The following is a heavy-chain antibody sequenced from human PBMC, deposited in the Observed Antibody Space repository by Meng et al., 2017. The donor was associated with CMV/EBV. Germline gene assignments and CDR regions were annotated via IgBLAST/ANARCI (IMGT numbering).Heavy chain of an antibody. CDR1: GGTFSSYT. J-gene: IGHJ6*02. D-gene: IGHD1-26*01. CDR2: IIPTLGIA. CDR3: CRELLPYPARYYYYGMDV. V-gene: IGHV1-69*02. Sequence: SVQVSCKASGGTFSSYTISWVRQAPGQGREWMGRIIPTLGIANYAQKFQDRITITADKCTSTAYMALSSLRSEDTAVYYCCRELLPYPARYYYYGMDVWGQGTTVTVSS.